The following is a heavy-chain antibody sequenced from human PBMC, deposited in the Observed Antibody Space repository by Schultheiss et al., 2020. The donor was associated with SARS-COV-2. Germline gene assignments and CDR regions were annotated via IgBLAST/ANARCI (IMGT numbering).Heavy chain of an antibody. V-gene: IGHV4-59*01. CDR1: GGSISSYY. D-gene: IGHD5-12*01. Sequence: SETLSLTCTVSGGSISSYYWSWIRQPPGKGLEWIGYIYYSGSTNYNPSLKSRVTISVDTSKNQFSLKLSSVTAADTAVYYCARADPTTHYYYMDVWGKGTTVTVSS. J-gene: IGHJ6*03. CDR2: IYYSGST. CDR3: ARADPTTHYYYMDV.